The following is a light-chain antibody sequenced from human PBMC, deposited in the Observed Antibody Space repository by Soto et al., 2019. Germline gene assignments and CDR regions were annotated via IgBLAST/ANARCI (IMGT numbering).Light chain of an antibody. Sequence: DIQMTQSPSTLSASVGDTVTITCRASQSLSYWLAWYQQKPGQAPKLLIHKASTLESGDPTRFSGSGSGTEVTLTITSLQPDDFATFYCQQYDRFPYTVGQGTKLEIK. J-gene: IGKJ2*01. CDR1: QSLSYW. CDR2: KAS. CDR3: QQYDRFPYT. V-gene: IGKV1-5*03.